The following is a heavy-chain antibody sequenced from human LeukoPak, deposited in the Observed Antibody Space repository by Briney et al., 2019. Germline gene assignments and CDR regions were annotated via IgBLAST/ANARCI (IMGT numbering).Heavy chain of an antibody. CDR3: AKDLQPIAAAGLTDY. V-gene: IGHV3-15*01. J-gene: IGHJ4*02. D-gene: IGHD6-13*01. CDR1: GFTFSKAW. Sequence: GGSLRLSCAASGFTFSKAWMSWVRQAPGKGLEWVGRIKSKTDGGTIDYGAPVKGRFTISRDDSKNTLYLQMNSLRAEDTAVYYCAKDLQPIAAAGLTDYWGQGTLVTVSS. CDR2: IKSKTDGGTI.